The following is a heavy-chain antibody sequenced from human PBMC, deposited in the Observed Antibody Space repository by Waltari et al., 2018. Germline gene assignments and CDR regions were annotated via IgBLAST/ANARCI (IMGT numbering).Heavy chain of an antibody. D-gene: IGHD2-2*01. V-gene: IGHV4-4*02. J-gene: IGHJ4*02. CDR1: GDSVSGNYW. Sequence: QVQLQESGQGLVKPSGTLSLTCAVSGDSVSGNYWWSWVRQSPEKGLEWIGQVHHSDKTHYKPYIQSRVTISLDSPKNQFYLTLKAVTAADTAVYYCAGDRAIGLFFDYWGRGTLVTVSS. CDR3: AGDRAIGLFFDY. CDR2: VHHSDKT.